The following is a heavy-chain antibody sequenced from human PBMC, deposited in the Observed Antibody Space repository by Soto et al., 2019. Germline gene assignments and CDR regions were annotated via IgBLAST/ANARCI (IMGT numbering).Heavy chain of an antibody. CDR2: IHYTGNT. D-gene: IGHD5-12*01. CDR1: GGSISSYY. V-gene: IGHV4-59*01. CDR3: ARDNGYAGWFDP. J-gene: IGHJ5*02. Sequence: PSETLCLTSTVSGGSISSYYGSWIRQSPGKGLEWIGYIHYTGNTNYNPSLKSRVTRSVDTSKNQFSLKLGSVTAADAAFYYCARDNGYAGWFDPWGQGTLVTVSS.